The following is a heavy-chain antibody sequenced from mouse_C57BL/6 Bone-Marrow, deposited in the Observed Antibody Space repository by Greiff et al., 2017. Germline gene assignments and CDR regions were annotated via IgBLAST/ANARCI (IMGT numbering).Heavy chain of an antibody. CDR3: ANIYYDYDDAMDY. D-gene: IGHD2-4*01. J-gene: IGHJ4*01. CDR2: IYPGSGST. Sequence: QVQLQQPGAELVKPGASVKMSCKASGYTFTSYWITWVKQRPGQGLEWIGDIYPGSGSTNYNEKFKSKATLTVDTSSSTAYMQLSSLTSEDSAVYYCANIYYDYDDAMDYWGQGTSVTVSS. CDR1: GYTFTSYW. V-gene: IGHV1-55*01.